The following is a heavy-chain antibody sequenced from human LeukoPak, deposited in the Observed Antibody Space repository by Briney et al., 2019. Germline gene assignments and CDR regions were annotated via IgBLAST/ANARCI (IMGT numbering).Heavy chain of an antibody. J-gene: IGHJ4*02. CDR1: GFTFRNYW. Sequence: GGSLRLSCAASGFTFRNYWMSWVRQAPGKGLEWVAHINQDGSEKYYVDSVKGRFTISRDNAKNSLYLQMNNLRAEDTAMYYCARLPRSTSDYWGQGTLVTVSS. D-gene: IGHD2-2*01. V-gene: IGHV3-7*03. CDR2: INQDGSEK. CDR3: ARLPRSTSDY.